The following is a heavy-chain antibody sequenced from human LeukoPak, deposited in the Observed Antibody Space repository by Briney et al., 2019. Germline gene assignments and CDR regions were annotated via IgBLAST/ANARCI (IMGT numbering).Heavy chain of an antibody. V-gene: IGHV1-8*01. J-gene: IGHJ6*02. CDR3: ARDRDYYGMDV. Sequence: GASVKVSCKASGYTFTNYDFNWMRQATGQGLEWMGWMNPNSGSTGYAQKFQGRVTMTRDTSISTAYMELSSLTSEDTAVYYCARDRDYYGMDVWGQGTTVTVSS. CDR2: MNPNSGST. CDR1: GYTFTNYD. D-gene: IGHD3-10*01.